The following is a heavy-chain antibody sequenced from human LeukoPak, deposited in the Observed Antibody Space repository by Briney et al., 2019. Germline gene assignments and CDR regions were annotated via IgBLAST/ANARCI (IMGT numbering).Heavy chain of an antibody. V-gene: IGHV1-18*01. Sequence: ASVKVSCKASGYTLTSYGISWVRQAPGQGLEWMGWISAYNGNTNYAQKLQGRVTMTTDTSTSTAYMELRSLRSDDTAVYYCARDFRYCSGGSCYSGGYWGQGTLVTVSS. CDR2: ISAYNGNT. CDR3: ARDFRYCSGGSCYSGGY. CDR1: GYTLTSYG. D-gene: IGHD2-15*01. J-gene: IGHJ4*02.